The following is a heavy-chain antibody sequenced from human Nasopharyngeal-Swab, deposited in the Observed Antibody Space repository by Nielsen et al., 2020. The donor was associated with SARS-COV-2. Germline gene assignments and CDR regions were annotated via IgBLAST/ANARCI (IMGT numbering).Heavy chain of an antibody. Sequence: WIRQPPGKGLEWVSVIYSGGSAYYADSVKGRFTISRDNSKNTLYLQMNSLRAEDTAVYYCARVGDNWKGAFDIWSQGTMVTVSS. D-gene: IGHD1-20*01. J-gene: IGHJ3*02. CDR3: ARVGDNWKGAFDI. CDR2: IYSGGSA. V-gene: IGHV3-53*01.